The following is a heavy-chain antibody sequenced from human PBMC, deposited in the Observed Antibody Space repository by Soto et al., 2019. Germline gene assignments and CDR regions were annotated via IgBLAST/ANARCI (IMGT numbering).Heavy chain of an antibody. CDR1: GGSISSYY. Sequence: VQLQESGPGLVKPSETLSLTCTVSGGSISSYYWSWIRQPPGKGLEWIGYIYYSGSTNYNPSLKSRVTISVDTSKNQFSLKLSSVTAADMAVYYCARQPEDSSPDFFDYWGQGTLVTVSS. CDR3: ARQPEDSSPDFFDY. D-gene: IGHD6-6*01. V-gene: IGHV4-59*08. CDR2: IYYSGST. J-gene: IGHJ4*02.